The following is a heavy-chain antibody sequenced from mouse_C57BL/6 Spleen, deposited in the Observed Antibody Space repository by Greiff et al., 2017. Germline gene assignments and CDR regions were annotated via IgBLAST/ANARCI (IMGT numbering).Heavy chain of an antibody. D-gene: IGHD1-1*01. Sequence: EVQLVESGGGLVKPGGSLKLSCAASGFTFSSYTMSWVRQTPEKRLEWVATISGGGGNTYYPDSVKGRFTICSDNAKNTLYLQMSSLRSEDTALYYCARHDPYYYGSSHFAYWGQGTLVTVAA. CDR3: ARHDPYYYGSSHFAY. CDR2: ISGGGGNT. J-gene: IGHJ3*01. CDR1: GFTFSSYT. V-gene: IGHV5-9*01.